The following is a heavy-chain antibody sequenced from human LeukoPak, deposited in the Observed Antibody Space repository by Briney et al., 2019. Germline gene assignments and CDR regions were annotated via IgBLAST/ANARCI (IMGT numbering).Heavy chain of an antibody. V-gene: IGHV1-18*01. D-gene: IGHD3-22*01. CDR2: ISAYNGNT. Sequence: ASVKVSCKASGYTFTSYGISWVRQAPGQGLEWMGWISAYNGNTNYAQKLQGRVTMTTDTSTSTAYMELSSLRSEDTAVYYCATVDYDSSGYSRSYYFDYWGQGTLVTVSS. CDR1: GYTFTSYG. CDR3: ATVDYDSSGYSRSYYFDY. J-gene: IGHJ4*02.